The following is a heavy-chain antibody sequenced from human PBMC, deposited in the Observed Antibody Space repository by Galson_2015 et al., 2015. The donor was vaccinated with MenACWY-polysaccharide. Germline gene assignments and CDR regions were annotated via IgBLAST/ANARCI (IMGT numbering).Heavy chain of an antibody. CDR3: ARDFRYCRGGSCDAFDI. CDR2: ISSSGSII. V-gene: IGHV3-11*01. D-gene: IGHD2-15*01. J-gene: IGHJ3*02. Sequence: IRQAPGKGLEWVSYISSSGSIIYYADSVKGRFTISRDNAKNSLFLQMNSLRAEDTAVYYCARDFRYCRGGSCDAFDIWGQGTMVTVSS.